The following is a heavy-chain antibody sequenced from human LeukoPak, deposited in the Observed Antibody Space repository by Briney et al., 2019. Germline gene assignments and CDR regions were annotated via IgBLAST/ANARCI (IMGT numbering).Heavy chain of an antibody. J-gene: IGHJ3*02. V-gene: IGHV1-46*01. Sequence: ASVKVSCKASGGTFSSYAISWVRQAPGQGLEWMGIINPRGGSTSYTQKFQGRVTMTRDTSTSTVYMELSSLRSEDTAVYYCARVKSYYYDTSDKDAFDIWGQGTMVTVS. D-gene: IGHD3-22*01. CDR3: ARVKSYYYDTSDKDAFDI. CDR2: INPRGGST. CDR1: GGTFSSYA.